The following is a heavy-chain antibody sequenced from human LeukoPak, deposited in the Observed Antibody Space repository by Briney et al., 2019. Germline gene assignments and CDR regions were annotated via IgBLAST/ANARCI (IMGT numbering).Heavy chain of an antibody. V-gene: IGHV3-11*01. D-gene: IGHD3-16*01. CDR1: GFTFRDYY. Sequence: QPGGSLRLSCAASGFTFRDYYMSWIRQTPGKGLEWVSYISNSGSIIHYADSVKGRFTISRDNAKNSLNLQMNSLRAEDTAVYYCARETLGVAAFDIWGQGTMVTVSA. CDR2: ISNSGSII. J-gene: IGHJ3*02. CDR3: ARETLGVAAFDI.